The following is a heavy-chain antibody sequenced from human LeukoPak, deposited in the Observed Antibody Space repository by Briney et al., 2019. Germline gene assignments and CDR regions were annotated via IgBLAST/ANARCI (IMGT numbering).Heavy chain of an antibody. J-gene: IGHJ6*02. V-gene: IGHV4-30-4*01. Sequence: SETLSLTCSVSGGSISRGDYYWSWIRQPPGKGLEWIGYIYYSGSTYYTPSLKSRVIISVDTSKNQYSLKLSSVTAADTAVYYCASLSRDYRRSNYYYYYGMDVWGQGTTVTVSS. D-gene: IGHD4-11*01. CDR2: IYYSGST. CDR3: ASLSRDYRRSNYYYYYGMDV. CDR1: GGSISRGDYY.